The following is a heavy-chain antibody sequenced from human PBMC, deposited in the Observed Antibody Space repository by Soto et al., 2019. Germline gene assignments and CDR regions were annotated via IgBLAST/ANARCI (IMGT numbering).Heavy chain of an antibody. CDR3: ARENTAMVSYYYYYGMDV. V-gene: IGHV1-69*08. D-gene: IGHD5-18*01. J-gene: IGHJ6*02. CDR1: GGTFSSYT. CDR2: IIPILGIA. Sequence: QVQLVQSGAEVKKPGSSVKVSCKASGGTFSSYTISWVRQAPGQGLEWMGRIIPILGIANNAQKCQGSVTLTADKSTSTAYMELSSLRSEDTAVYYCARENTAMVSYYYYYGMDVWGQGTTVTVSS.